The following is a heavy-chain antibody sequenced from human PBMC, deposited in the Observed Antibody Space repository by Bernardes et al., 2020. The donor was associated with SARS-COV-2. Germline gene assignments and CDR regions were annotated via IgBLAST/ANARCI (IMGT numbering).Heavy chain of an antibody. CDR1: GGSISSYS. CDR3: ARHSAPGSSYGYLINGMDV. V-gene: IGHV4-59*08. D-gene: IGHD5-18*01. J-gene: IGHJ6*02. Sequence: SETLSLTCTVSGGSISSYSWSWIRQPPGKGLEWIGYIYYSGSTNYNPSLKSRVTISVDTSKNQFSLKLSSVTAADTAVYYCARHSAPGSSYGYLINGMDVWGQGTTITVSS. CDR2: IYYSGST.